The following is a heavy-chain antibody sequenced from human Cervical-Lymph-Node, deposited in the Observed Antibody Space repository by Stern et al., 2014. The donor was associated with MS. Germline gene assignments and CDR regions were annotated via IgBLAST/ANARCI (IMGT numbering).Heavy chain of an antibody. CDR2: ISGYNGNT. CDR1: GYTFDSYG. V-gene: IGHV1-18*01. Sequence: VQLVESGAEVKKPGASVKVSCKASGYTFDSYGISWVRQAPGQGLEWMGWISGYNGNTNYAQKFQGRVTMTTDTSTNTAYMELRSLRSDDTGLYYCARDSSGFQFWGQGTLVTVSS. D-gene: IGHD6-19*01. CDR3: ARDSSGFQF. J-gene: IGHJ1*01.